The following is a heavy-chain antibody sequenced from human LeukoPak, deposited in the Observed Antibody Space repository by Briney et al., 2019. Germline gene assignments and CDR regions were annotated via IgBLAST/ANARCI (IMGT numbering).Heavy chain of an antibody. CDR2: ISAYSGNT. CDR1: GYTFSSYG. V-gene: IGHV1-18*01. J-gene: IGHJ6*03. D-gene: IGHD5-18*01. CDR3: AASVDTAMGYYYYYYMDV. Sequence: ASVKVSCKASGYTFSSYGISWVRQAPGQGLEWMGWISAYSGNTHYAQKFQGRVTMTTDTSTTTAYMELRGLRSDDTAVYYCAASVDTAMGYYYYYYMDVWGKGTTVTVSS.